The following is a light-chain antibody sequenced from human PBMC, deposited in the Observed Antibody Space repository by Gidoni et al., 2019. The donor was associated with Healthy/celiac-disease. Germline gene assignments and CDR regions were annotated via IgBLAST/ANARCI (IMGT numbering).Light chain of an antibody. V-gene: IGLV3-19*01. Sequence: SSELTQDPAVSVALGQTVRITCQGDSLRSYYASWYQHKPVQAPVLVIYGKNNRPSGIPDRFSGSSSGNTASLTITGAQAEDEADYYCNSRDSSGNPLYVFGTGTKVTVL. CDR1: SLRSYY. CDR2: GKN. J-gene: IGLJ1*01. CDR3: NSRDSSGNPLYV.